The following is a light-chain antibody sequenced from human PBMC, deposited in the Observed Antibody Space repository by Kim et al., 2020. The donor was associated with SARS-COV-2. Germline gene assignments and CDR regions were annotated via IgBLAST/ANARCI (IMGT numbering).Light chain of an antibody. CDR2: DAS. Sequence: ASGGDRVTITCRASQSISNWLAWYQQKAGKAPKLLIYDASSLESGVPSGFSGSGSGTEFTLTISSLQPDDSATYYCQQYNNYPWTFGQGTKVDIK. J-gene: IGKJ1*01. V-gene: IGKV1-5*01. CDR1: QSISNW. CDR3: QQYNNYPWT.